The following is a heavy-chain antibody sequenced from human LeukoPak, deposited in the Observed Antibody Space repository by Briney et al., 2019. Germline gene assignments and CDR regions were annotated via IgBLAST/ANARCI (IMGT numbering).Heavy chain of an antibody. V-gene: IGHV4-31*03. J-gene: IGHJ6*03. CDR3: ARENGDYGNYMDV. CDR1: GGSISSGGYY. CDR2: IYYSGST. Sequence: SETLSLTCTVSGGSISSGGYYWSWIRQHPGKGLEWIGYIYYSGSTYYNPSLKSRVTISVDTSKNQFSLKLSSVTAADTAVYYCARENGDYGNYMDVWGKGTTVTASS. D-gene: IGHD4-17*01.